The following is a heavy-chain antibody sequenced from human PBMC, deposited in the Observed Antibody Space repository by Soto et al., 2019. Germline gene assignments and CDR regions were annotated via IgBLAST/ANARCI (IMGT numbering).Heavy chain of an antibody. V-gene: IGHV4-31*03. D-gene: IGHD4-17*01. CDR1: GGSISSGVYY. J-gene: IGHJ4*02. CDR3: ATAMTTVTKIDY. Sequence: PSETLSLTCTVSGGSISSGVYYWSWIRQHPGKGLEWIGYIYYSGSTYYNPSLKSRVAISVDTSKNQFSLKLSSVTAADTAVYYCATAMTTVTKIDYWGQGTLVTVYS. CDR2: IYYSGST.